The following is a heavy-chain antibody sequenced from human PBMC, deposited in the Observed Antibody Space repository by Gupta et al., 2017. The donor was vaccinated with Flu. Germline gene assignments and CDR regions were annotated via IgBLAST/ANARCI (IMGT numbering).Heavy chain of an antibody. J-gene: IGHJ4*02. CDR3: ARDGADVPGTFFFDY. Sequence: QVHLVQSGAEVKKPGASVEVSCRTSGFIFSDYYIHWLRQAPGQGPEWVGWINLNGGDTKSAPAFQGRVTMTWDTSISAAYLELRRLTSDDTAIYYCARDGADVPGTFFFDYWGLGTLVTVSS. CDR2: INLNGGDT. D-gene: IGHD2/OR15-2a*01. V-gene: IGHV1-2*02. CDR1: GFIFSDYY.